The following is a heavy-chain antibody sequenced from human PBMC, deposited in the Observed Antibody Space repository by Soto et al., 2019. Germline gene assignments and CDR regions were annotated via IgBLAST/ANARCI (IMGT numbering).Heavy chain of an antibody. V-gene: IGHV3-33*01. CDR2: IWYDGSNK. J-gene: IGHJ3*02. CDR1: GFTFSSYG. Sequence: GGSLRLSCAASGFTFSSYGMHWVRQAPGKGLEWVAVIWYDGSNKYYADSVKGRFTISRDNSKNTLYLQMNSLRAEDTAVYYCARDSGLAKAAFDIWGQGTMVTVSS. D-gene: IGHD5-12*01. CDR3: ARDSGLAKAAFDI.